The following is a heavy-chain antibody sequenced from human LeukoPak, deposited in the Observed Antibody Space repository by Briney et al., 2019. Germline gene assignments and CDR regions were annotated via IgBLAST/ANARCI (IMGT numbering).Heavy chain of an antibody. CDR3: ARGYGSVSPPFDP. CDR1: GYTFTSYY. CDR2: INPSDGST. D-gene: IGHD3-10*01. J-gene: IGHJ5*02. V-gene: IGHV1-46*01. Sequence: ASVKVSCKASGYTFTSYYIHLVRQAPGQGFEWMAIINPSDGSTTNSQKFQGRVTMTRDTSTSTAYMELRSLRSDDTAVYYCARGYGSVSPPFDPWGQGTLVTVSS.